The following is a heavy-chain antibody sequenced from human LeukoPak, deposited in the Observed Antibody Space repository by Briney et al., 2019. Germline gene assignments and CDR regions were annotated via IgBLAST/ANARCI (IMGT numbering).Heavy chain of an antibody. CDR2: ISGSGGST. V-gene: IGHV3-23*01. J-gene: IGHJ4*02. Sequence: GGSLRLSCTASGFTFSSYAMSWVRQAPGKGLEWVSAISGSGGSTYYADSVKGRFTISRDNSKNTLYLQMNSLRAEDTAVYYCAKRDSSGYQYYFDYWGQGTLVTVSS. D-gene: IGHD3-22*01. CDR1: GFTFSSYA. CDR3: AKRDSSGYQYYFDY.